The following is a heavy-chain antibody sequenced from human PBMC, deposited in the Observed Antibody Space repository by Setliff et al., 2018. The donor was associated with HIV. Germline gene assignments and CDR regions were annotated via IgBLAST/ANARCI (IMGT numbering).Heavy chain of an antibody. CDR1: GYSISSGNY. V-gene: IGHV4-38-2*01. J-gene: IGHJ4*01. Sequence: SETLSLTCVVSGYSISSGNYWGWIRQPPGKGLEWIGNIYHTGSTNCNPSLKSRVTMSVDTSRNHFSLKLTSVTAADTALYYCARHAGGAVAGTWYYFDYWGHGTLVTVSS. CDR3: ARHAGGAVAGTWYYFDY. CDR2: IYHTGST. D-gene: IGHD6-19*01.